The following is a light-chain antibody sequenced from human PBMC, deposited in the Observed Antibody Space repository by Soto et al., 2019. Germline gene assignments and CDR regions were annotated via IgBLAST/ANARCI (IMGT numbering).Light chain of an antibody. Sequence: QSALTQPPSASGTPGQRVTISCTGSSSDIGSHTLHWSQQLPGTAPDLLIYSNNQRPSGVPDRFSGSKSGTSASLAISGLQSEDEADYYCAAWDDSLNGYVFGTGTKVTVL. J-gene: IGLJ1*01. V-gene: IGLV1-44*01. CDR1: SSDIGSHT. CDR3: AAWDDSLNGYV. CDR2: SNN.